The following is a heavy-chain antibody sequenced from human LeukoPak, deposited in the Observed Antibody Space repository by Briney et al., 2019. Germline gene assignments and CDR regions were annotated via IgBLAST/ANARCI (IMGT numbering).Heavy chain of an antibody. Sequence: PSETLSLTCTVSGGSISSYYWSWIRQPPGKGLEWIGYIYYSGSTNYNPSLKSRVTISVDTSKNQFSLKLSSVTAADTAVYYCAGTTTVTTSWYNWFDPWGQGTLVTVSS. D-gene: IGHD4-17*01. V-gene: IGHV4-59*08. J-gene: IGHJ5*02. CDR2: IYYSGST. CDR3: AGTTTVTTSWYNWFDP. CDR1: GGSISSYY.